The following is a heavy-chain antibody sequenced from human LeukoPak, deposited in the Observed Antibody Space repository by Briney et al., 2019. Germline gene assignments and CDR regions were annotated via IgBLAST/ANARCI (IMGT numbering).Heavy chain of an antibody. Sequence: SETLSLTCAVYGGSFSRYWSWIRQSPGKGLEWITEIDHRGDTNYNPSVKSRVTISVDTSKNQFSLKVRSLSAADTAVYYCARGPTISETGYLDFWGQGTLVTVSS. J-gene: IGHJ4*03. CDR2: IDHRGDT. CDR1: GGSFSRY. D-gene: IGHD1-1*01. CDR3: ARGPTISETGYLDF. V-gene: IGHV4-34*01.